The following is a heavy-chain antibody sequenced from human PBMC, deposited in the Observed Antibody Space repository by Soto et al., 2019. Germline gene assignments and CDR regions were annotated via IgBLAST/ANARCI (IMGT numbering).Heavy chain of an antibody. CDR3: ARLPLGLDYYYYGMDV. CDR1: GYTFTGYY. Sequence: QVQLVQSGAEVKKPGASVKVSCKASGYTFTGYYMHWVRQAPGQGLEWMGWINPNSGGTNYAQKFQGRATMTRDTSISTAYMELSRLRSDDTAVYYCARLPLGLDYYYYGMDVWGQGTTVTVSS. CDR2: INPNSGGT. V-gene: IGHV1-2*02. D-gene: IGHD1-26*01. J-gene: IGHJ6*02.